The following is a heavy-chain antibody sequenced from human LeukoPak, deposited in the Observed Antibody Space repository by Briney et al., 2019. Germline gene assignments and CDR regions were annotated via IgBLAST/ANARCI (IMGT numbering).Heavy chain of an antibody. CDR2: VNPNSGNT. J-gene: IGHJ4*02. CDR3: ARSQRSGSYYGSDY. D-gene: IGHD1-26*01. Sequence: ASVKVSCKASGYTFTSYDINWVRQATGQGLEWMGWVNPNSGNTGYAQKFQGRVTMTRNTSISTAYMELSSLRSEDTAVYYCARSQRSGSYYGSDYWGQGTLVTVSS. V-gene: IGHV1-8*01. CDR1: GYTFTSYD.